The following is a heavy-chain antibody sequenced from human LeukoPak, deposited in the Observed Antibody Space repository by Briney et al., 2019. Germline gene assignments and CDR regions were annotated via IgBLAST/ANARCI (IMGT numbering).Heavy chain of an antibody. CDR2: ISSSSSYI. CDR3: ARDVFKWEQLVQWSGVGGLKYGMDV. Sequence: GGSLRLSCAASGFTFSSYSMNWVRQAPGKGLEWVSSISSSSSYIYYADSVKGRFTISRDNAKNSLYLQMNSLRAEDTAVYYCARDVFKWEQLVQWSGVGGLKYGMDVWGQGTTVTVSS. CDR1: GFTFSSYS. V-gene: IGHV3-21*01. D-gene: IGHD6-13*01. J-gene: IGHJ6*02.